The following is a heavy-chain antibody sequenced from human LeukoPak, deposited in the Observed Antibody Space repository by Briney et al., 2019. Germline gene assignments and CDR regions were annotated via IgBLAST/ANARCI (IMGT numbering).Heavy chain of an antibody. V-gene: IGHV4-59*01. D-gene: IGHD3-22*01. J-gene: IGHJ4*02. CDR1: GGSIRSYC. CDR2: FYYSGST. CDR3: ARIGYYDSSGYYRNFDY. Sequence: SETLSLTYTVSGGSIRSYCWSWIRRPPGKGLEWIGYFYYSGSTIYNPSLKSRVTISVDTSKNQFSLKLNSVTAADTAVYYCARIGYYDSSGYYRNFDYWGQGTLVTVSS.